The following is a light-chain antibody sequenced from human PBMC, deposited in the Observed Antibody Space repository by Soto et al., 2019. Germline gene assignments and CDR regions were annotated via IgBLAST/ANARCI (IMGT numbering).Light chain of an antibody. CDR3: QQHYNVPFT. CDR1: QSVFYSTTNKHY. J-gene: IGKJ3*01. CDR2: WVS. V-gene: IGKV4-1*01. Sequence: DIVMTQSPDSLAVSLGERATINCKASQSVFYSTTNKHYLSWYQQKPGQSPRLLISWVSIRESGVPDRFSGSGSGTEFTLTIDNLQAEDVAVYYCQQHYNVPFTFGPGTKVELK.